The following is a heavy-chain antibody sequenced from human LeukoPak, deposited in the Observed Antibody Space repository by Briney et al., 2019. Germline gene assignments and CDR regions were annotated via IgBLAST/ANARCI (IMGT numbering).Heavy chain of an antibody. V-gene: IGHV3-7*01. D-gene: IGHD3-10*01. CDR2: IKQDGSEE. J-gene: IGHJ4*02. CDR1: GYTFSNYW. CDR3: ATNRWFGEPDY. Sequence: GGSLRLSCAASGYTFSNYWMSWVRQAPGKGLEWVANIKQDGSEEYYVGSVKGRFTISRDNAKNSLYLQMNSLRAEDTAVYYCATNRWFGEPDYWGQGTLVTVSS.